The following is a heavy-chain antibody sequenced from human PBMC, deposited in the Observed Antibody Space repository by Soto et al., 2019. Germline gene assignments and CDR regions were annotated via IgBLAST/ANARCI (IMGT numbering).Heavy chain of an antibody. J-gene: IGHJ4*02. CDR1: EFSFSSYA. CDR3: ARTFDTITYYFDY. Sequence: GGSLRLSCAASEFSFSSYAMHWIRQAPGKGLEWVAVISFDGNIIHYADSVKGRFIISRDSSKNTLYLQMHSLSGEDTAVYYCARTFDTITYYFDYWGQGTLVTVSS. V-gene: IGHV3-30-3*01. CDR2: ISFDGNII. D-gene: IGHD3-9*01.